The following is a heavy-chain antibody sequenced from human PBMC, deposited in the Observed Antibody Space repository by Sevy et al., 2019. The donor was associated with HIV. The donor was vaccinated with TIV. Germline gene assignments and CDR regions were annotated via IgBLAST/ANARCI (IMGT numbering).Heavy chain of an antibody. Sequence: GGSLRLSCAASGFMFDGYSMNWVRRAPGKGLEWVSSISSGSSFIYYADSVKGRFTISRDNATGIYYCARVGPGECSGTNCSPNDYWGQGTLVTVSS. CDR2: ISSGSSFI. V-gene: IGHV3-21*01. CDR1: GFMFDGYS. J-gene: IGHJ4*02. CDR3: NDY. D-gene: IGHD2-2*01.